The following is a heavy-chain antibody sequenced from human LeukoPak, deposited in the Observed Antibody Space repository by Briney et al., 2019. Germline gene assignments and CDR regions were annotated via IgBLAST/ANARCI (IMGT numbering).Heavy chain of an antibody. CDR1: GFTFSSYA. D-gene: IGHD5-18*01. V-gene: IGHV3-23*01. CDR2: ISGSGGRT. Sequence: GGSLRLSCAASGFTFSSYAMNWVRQAPGKGLEWVSSISGSGGRTYYADSVKGRFTISRDNSKNTLYLQMNSLRAEDTAVYYCAKASRFGYSYGPREYFYYMDVWGKGTTVTISS. J-gene: IGHJ6*03. CDR3: AKASRFGYSYGPREYFYYMDV.